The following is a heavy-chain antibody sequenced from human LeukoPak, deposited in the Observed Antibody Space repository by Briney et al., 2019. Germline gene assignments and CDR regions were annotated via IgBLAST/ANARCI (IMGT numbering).Heavy chain of an antibody. D-gene: IGHD6-13*01. CDR1: GFTFSSYS. CDR3: AREARYSSSWATYFDY. J-gene: IGHJ4*02. V-gene: IGHV3-21*01. Sequence: GGSLRLSCAASGFTFSSYSMNWVRQAPGKGLEWVSSISSSSSYIYYADSVRGRFTISRDNAKNSPYLQMNSLRAEDTAVYYCAREARYSSSWATYFDYWGQGTLVTVSS. CDR2: ISSSSSYI.